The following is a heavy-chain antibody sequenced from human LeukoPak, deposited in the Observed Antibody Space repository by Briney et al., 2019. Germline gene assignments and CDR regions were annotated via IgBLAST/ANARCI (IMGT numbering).Heavy chain of an antibody. J-gene: IGHJ4*02. Sequence: GGSLRLSCAASGFTVSSYAMSWVRQAPGKGLEWVSAISGSGGSTYYADSVRGRFTISRDNSKNTLYLQMNSLRAEDTAVYYCAKSGDSSGYYCLDYWGQGTLVTVSS. CDR1: GFTVSSYA. V-gene: IGHV3-23*01. CDR2: ISGSGGST. D-gene: IGHD3-22*01. CDR3: AKSGDSSGYYCLDY.